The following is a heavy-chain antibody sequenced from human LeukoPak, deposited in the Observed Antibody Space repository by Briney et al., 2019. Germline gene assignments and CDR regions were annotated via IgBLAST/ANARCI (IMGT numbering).Heavy chain of an antibody. J-gene: IGHJ4*02. Sequence: ASVKVSCKASGGTFSSYEISWVRQAPGQGLEWMGWIDPNSGGSNSAQKFQGRVTMTRDTSISTAYMELSRLRSDDTAVYYCARAPRGFCSGGSCFDFWGQGTLVTVSS. CDR1: GGTFSSYE. D-gene: IGHD2-15*01. CDR2: IDPNSGGS. V-gene: IGHV1-2*02. CDR3: ARAPRGFCSGGSCFDF.